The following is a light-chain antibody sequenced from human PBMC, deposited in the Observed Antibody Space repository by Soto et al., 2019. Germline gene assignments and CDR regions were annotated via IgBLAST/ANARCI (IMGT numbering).Light chain of an antibody. V-gene: IGKV3-20*01. CDR1: QSVTSNY. J-gene: IGKJ2*01. CDR2: GAS. CDR3: QQYGNSPPYT. Sequence: EIVLTQSPGTLSLSPGERATLSCRASQSVTSNYLAWYQQKPSQPPRLLIYGASSRATGTPDRFSGSGSGTDFTLTISRLEPEDFAVYYCQQYGNSPPYTFGQGTKLEIK.